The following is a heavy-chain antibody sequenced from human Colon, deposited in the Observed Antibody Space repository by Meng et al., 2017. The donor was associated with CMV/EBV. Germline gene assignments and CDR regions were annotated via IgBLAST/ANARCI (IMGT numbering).Heavy chain of an antibody. CDR2: ISSRGTNI. V-gene: IGHV3-11*01. CDR1: EFTFSDFF. Sequence: GESLKISCAASEFTFSDFFMTWIRQAPGKGLEWVASISSRGTNIYYADSVKDRFTISRDDSKNTAYLQMNSLNTEDTAVYYCARQTVSCHDYWGQGTLVTVSS. D-gene: IGHD2-2*01. CDR3: ARQTVSCHDY. J-gene: IGHJ4*02.